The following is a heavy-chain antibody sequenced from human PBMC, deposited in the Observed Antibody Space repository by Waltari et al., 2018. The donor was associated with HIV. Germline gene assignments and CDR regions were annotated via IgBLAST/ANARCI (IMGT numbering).Heavy chain of an antibody. Sequence: DVQLVESGGKLIQPGGSLRLSCAASESFVSGSYWNWVRQAPGKGLEWVAVIFSSGSTFYADSVKGRFTISRDNSQTTLYLQLDNLRPEDTALYYCTVSLIREIRNDAFDIWGPGTMVTVSS. D-gene: IGHD3-10*01. V-gene: IGHV3-53*01. CDR2: IFSSGST. CDR3: TVSLIREIRNDAFDI. CDR1: ESFVSGSY. J-gene: IGHJ3*02.